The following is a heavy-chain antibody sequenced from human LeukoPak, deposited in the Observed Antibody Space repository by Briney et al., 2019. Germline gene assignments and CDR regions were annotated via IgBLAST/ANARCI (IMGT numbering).Heavy chain of an antibody. CDR3: AKPLYAVRGKNFFDY. Sequence: GGSLSLSCAASGFSFTTSGMSWVRQAPGKGLEWVSGISSSGDETHYADSVRGRFTISRDNSQDTLYLEVKSLRVEDTAVYFCAKPLYAVRGKNFFDYWGQGTLVIVSS. J-gene: IGHJ4*02. CDR2: ISSSGDET. V-gene: IGHV3-23*01. CDR1: GFSFTTSG. D-gene: IGHD3-16*01.